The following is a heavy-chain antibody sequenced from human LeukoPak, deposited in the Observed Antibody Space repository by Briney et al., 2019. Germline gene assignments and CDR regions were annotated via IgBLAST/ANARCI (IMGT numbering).Heavy chain of an antibody. CDR2: IIPIFGTA. CDR1: GGTFSSYA. Sequence: ASVTVSCTASGGTFSSYAISWVRQAPGQGLEWMGGIIPIFGTANYAQKFQGRVTITADEPTSTAYMELSSLRSEDTAVYYCARARGSGGDAFDIWGQGTMVTVSS. J-gene: IGHJ3*02. V-gene: IGHV1-69*13. CDR3: ARARGSGGDAFDI. D-gene: IGHD3-10*01.